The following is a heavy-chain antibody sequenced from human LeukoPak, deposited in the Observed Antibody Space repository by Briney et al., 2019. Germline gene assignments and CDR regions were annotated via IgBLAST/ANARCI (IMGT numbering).Heavy chain of an antibody. V-gene: IGHV4-61*01. D-gene: IGHD2-2*01. J-gene: IGHJ4*02. CDR1: GGSVSSGSYY. CDR3: ALWFCSRTSCYVDH. CDR2: IYYSGST. Sequence: SETLSLTCTVSGGSVSSGSYYWSWIRQPPGKGLEWIGYIYYSGSTNYNPSLKNRVTISLDTSKNQFSLRLSSVTAADTAVYYCALWFCSRTSCYVDHWGQGTLVTVSS.